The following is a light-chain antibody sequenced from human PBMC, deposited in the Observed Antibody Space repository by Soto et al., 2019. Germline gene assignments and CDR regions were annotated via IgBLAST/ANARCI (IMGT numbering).Light chain of an antibody. J-gene: IGLJ2*01. V-gene: IGLV2-14*01. Sequence: QSALTQPASVSGSPGQSITISCTGTSSDVGGYNYVSWYQHHPGKAPKLMIYEVSNRPSGVSNRFSGSKSCNTASLAIAGVQAEDEADYYCTSYTSSNTVVFGGGTQLTVL. CDR2: EVS. CDR1: SSDVGGYNY. CDR3: TSYTSSNTVV.